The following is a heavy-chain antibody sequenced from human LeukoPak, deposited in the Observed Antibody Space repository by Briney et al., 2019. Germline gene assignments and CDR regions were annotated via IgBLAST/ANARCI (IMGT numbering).Heavy chain of an antibody. Sequence: SETLSLTCTVSGGSISSYYWSWIRQPPGKGLEWIGYIYYSGSTNYNPSLKSRVTISVDTSKNQFSLKLSSVTAADTAVYYCARSDTGGGYSYGYRDYGMDVWGQGTTVTVSS. D-gene: IGHD5-18*01. J-gene: IGHJ6*02. CDR1: GGSISSYY. V-gene: IGHV4-59*01. CDR3: ARSDTGGGYSYGYRDYGMDV. CDR2: IYYSGST.